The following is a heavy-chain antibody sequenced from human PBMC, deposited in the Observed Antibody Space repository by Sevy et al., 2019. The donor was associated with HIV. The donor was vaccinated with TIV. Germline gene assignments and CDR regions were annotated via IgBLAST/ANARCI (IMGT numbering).Heavy chain of an antibody. Sequence: ASVKVSCKVFGYTLSELSMHWVRQTPGKGLEWMGSFDPEDGETIYAQKFQGRVAMTEDTSTDTAYTELRSLRSEDTAVFYCAITKDYYDNSGYPFDYWGQGTLVTVSS. J-gene: IGHJ4*02. CDR3: AITKDYYDNSGYPFDY. D-gene: IGHD3-22*01. CDR1: GYTLSELS. CDR2: FDPEDGET. V-gene: IGHV1-24*01.